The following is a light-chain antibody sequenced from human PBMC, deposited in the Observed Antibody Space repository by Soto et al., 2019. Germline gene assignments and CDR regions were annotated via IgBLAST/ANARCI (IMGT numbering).Light chain of an antibody. CDR1: QTVTNNY. CDR2: GAS. CDR3: QQSYSTPLT. J-gene: IGKJ4*01. Sequence: EIVLTQSPGTLSLSPGDSATLSCRASQTVTNNYLAWYQQKPGQAPRLLISGASIRAPGIPDRFSGSGSGTDFTLTISSLQPEDSATYYCQQSYSTPLTFGGGTKVEIK. V-gene: IGKV3-20*01.